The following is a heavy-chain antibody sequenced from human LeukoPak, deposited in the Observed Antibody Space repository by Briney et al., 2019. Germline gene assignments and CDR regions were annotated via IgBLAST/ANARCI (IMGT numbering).Heavy chain of an antibody. V-gene: IGHV4-61*02. CDR2: IYIGGST. J-gene: IGHJ3*02. CDR3: ARGPRMVAMNGYAFDI. CDR1: GGSISSSHYY. D-gene: IGHD2-2*01. Sequence: SETLSLTCSVSGGSISSSHYYWNWIRQSAGKGLEWIGRIYIGGSTSYNPSLKSRVSMSVDTSKMQFSLNLTSVTAADTAMYYCARGPRMVAMNGYAFDIWGPGTTVIVSS.